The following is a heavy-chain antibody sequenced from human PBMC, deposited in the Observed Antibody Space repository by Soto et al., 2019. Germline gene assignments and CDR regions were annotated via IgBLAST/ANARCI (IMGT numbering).Heavy chain of an antibody. D-gene: IGHD2-2*01. CDR3: ARVQYLSRYYYYYMDV. CDR1: GYTFTSYG. J-gene: IGHJ6*03. Sequence: GASVKVSCKASGYTFTSYGISWVRQAPGQGLEWMGWISAYNGNTNYAQKLQGRVNMTTDTSTSTAYMELRSLRSDDTAVYYCARVQYLSRYYYYYMDVWGKGTTVTVSS. CDR2: ISAYNGNT. V-gene: IGHV1-18*01.